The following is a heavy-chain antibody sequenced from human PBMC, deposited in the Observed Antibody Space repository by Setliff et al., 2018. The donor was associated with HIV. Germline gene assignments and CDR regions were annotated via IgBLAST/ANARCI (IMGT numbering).Heavy chain of an antibody. D-gene: IGHD6-19*01. CDR3: ARAYSSRGGADY. J-gene: IGHJ4*02. V-gene: IGHV5-51*01. CDR2: IFPGDSDT. Sequence: PGESLKISCKGSGYSFTTHWIVWVRQMPGKGLEWMGIIFPGDSDTRYSPSFQGQVTFSVDKSISVAYLHWSSLKASDTAKYYCARAYSSRGGADYWGRGTLVTVSS. CDR1: GYSFTTHW.